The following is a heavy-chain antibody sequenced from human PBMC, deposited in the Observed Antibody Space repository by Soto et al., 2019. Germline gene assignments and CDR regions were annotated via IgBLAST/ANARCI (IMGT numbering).Heavy chain of an antibody. Sequence: GGSLRLSCAASGFTRSYYGMSWVRQAPGKGLEWVSAVSPNGQGIYYADSVRGRSTISRDISKNTVFLHMNSLRAEDTAVSYCAKDSELPRDYFHHWGQRTLVTVSS. V-gene: IGHV3-23*01. J-gene: IGHJ4*02. CDR2: VSPNGQGI. CDR3: AKDSELPRDYFHH. D-gene: IGHD3-10*01. CDR1: GFTRSYYG.